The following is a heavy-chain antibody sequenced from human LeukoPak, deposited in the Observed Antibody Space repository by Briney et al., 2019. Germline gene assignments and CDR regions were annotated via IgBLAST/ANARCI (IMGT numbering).Heavy chain of an antibody. D-gene: IGHD3-16*01. Sequence: GGSLRLSCAASGFTFSSYAMSWVRQAPGKGLEWVSGISGSGGSTYYADSVKGRFTISRDNSKNTLYLQMNSLRAEDTAVYYCAKSIYYDYVWGSPNFDYWGQGTLVTVSS. V-gene: IGHV3-23*01. CDR2: ISGSGGST. CDR3: AKSIYYDYVWGSPNFDY. J-gene: IGHJ4*02. CDR1: GFTFSSYA.